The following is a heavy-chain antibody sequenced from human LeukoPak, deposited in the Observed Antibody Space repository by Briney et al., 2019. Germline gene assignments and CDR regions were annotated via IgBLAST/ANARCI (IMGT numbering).Heavy chain of an antibody. D-gene: IGHD3-10*01. J-gene: IGHJ4*02. CDR2: IKQDGSEK. CDR1: GXTFSSYS. Sequence: GGSLRLSCAASGXTFSSYSMSWVRQAPGKGLEWVANIKQDGSEKYYVDSVKGRFTISRDNAKNSLYLQMNSLRVEDTAVYYCARDHYYGSGSYPLYWGQGALVTVSS. V-gene: IGHV3-7*04. CDR3: ARDHYYGSGSYPLY.